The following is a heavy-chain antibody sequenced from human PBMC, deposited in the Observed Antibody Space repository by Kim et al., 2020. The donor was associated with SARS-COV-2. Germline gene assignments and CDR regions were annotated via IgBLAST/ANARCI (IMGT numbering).Heavy chain of an antibody. V-gene: IGHV3-48*04. D-gene: IGHD3-9*01. CDR3: ARDQGGRYPYYDILTGYYRSTLDAFDI. CDR1: GFTFSSYS. CDR2: ISSSSSTI. J-gene: IGHJ3*02. Sequence: GGSLRLSCAASGFTFSSYSMNWVRQAPGKGLEWVSYISSSSSTIYYADSVKGRFTISRDNAKNSLYLQMNSLRAEDTAVYYCARDQGGRYPYYDILTGYYRSTLDAFDIWGQGTMVTVSS.